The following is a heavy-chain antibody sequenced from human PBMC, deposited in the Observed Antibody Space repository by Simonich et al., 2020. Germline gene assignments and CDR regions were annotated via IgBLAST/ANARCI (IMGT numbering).Heavy chain of an antibody. CDR3: ARGGWSSSWYY. J-gene: IGHJ4*02. CDR1: GFTFSSYW. Sequence: EVQLVESVGGLVQPGGSLRLSCAASGFTFSSYWMHWVRQAPGKGLGVVSPKKSDGRSTSYADSGKGRFTISRDNAKNTLYLQMNSLRAEDTAVYYCARGGWSSSWYYWGQGTLVTVSS. CDR2: KKSDGRST. D-gene: IGHD6-13*01. V-gene: IGHV3-74*01.